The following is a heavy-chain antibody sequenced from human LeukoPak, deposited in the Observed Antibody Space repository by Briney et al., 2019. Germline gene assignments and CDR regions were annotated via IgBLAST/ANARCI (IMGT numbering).Heavy chain of an antibody. Sequence: SETLSLTCAVYGGSFSGYYWSWIRQPPGKGLEWIGEINHSGSTNYNPSLKSRVTISVDTSKKQFSLKLSSVTAADTAVYYCARSIVSGMDVWGQGTTVTVSS. CDR3: ARSIVSGMDV. V-gene: IGHV4-34*01. CDR1: GGSFSGYY. CDR2: INHSGST. J-gene: IGHJ6*02. D-gene: IGHD2-21*01.